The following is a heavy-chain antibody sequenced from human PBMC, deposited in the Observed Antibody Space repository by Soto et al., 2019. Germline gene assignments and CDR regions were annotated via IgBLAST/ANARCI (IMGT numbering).Heavy chain of an antibody. D-gene: IGHD3-22*01. CDR2: IKHDGNVK. J-gene: IGHJ6*02. CDR3: VRATLSWGHYYFRGLDV. Sequence: WIRQAPGKGLEWVANIKHDGNVKYYADSVKGRFTVSRDNVKNFLHLQMSSLRGDDTGVYFCVRATLSWGHYYFRGLDVWGQGTTVTVSS. V-gene: IGHV3-7*01.